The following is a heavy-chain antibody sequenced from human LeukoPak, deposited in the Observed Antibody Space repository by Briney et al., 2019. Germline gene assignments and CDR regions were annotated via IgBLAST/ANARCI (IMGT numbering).Heavy chain of an antibody. D-gene: IGHD1-26*01. J-gene: IGHJ4*02. V-gene: IGHV1-18*01. Sequence: GASVKVSCKASGYTFSSYAISWVRQAPGQGLEWMGWISAYNGNTNYAQKLQGRVMMTTETSTSAAYMELRSLRSDDTAVYYCAREVGATIFIDWGQGTLVTVSS. CDR2: ISAYNGNT. CDR1: GYTFSSYA. CDR3: AREVGATIFID.